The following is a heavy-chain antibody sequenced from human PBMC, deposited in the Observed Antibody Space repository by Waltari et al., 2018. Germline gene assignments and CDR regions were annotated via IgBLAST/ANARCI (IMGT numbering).Heavy chain of an antibody. CDR3: AKDAFGNTYLDF. Sequence: QVNLVESGGGVVQPGGSLRLSCATSGFPLRNFGMHWFRQAPGKGLEWVVLIWFDGRDKFYADSVGGRFTISRDNSARTLYLDMDSLRLDDTAMYYCAKDAFGNTYLDFWGQGTLVTVSS. CDR2: IWFDGRDK. CDR1: GFPLRNFG. J-gene: IGHJ4*02. D-gene: IGHD2-2*02. V-gene: IGHV3-30*02.